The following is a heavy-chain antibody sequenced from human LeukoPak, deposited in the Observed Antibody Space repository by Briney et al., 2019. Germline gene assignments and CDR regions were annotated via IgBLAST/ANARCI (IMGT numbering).Heavy chain of an antibody. CDR3: ERRTFHNDAFDV. CDR2: ISGSGNDI. Sequence: GGSLRLSCAASGFTFSTFSMNWVRQTPGGGLEWVSAISGSGNDIYYADSVKGRFTISRDNPKRSLYLQMNSVRAEDTAVYYCERRTFHNDAFDVWGQGTVVTVSS. J-gene: IGHJ3*01. CDR1: GFTFSTFS. D-gene: IGHD1-7*01. V-gene: IGHV3-21*01.